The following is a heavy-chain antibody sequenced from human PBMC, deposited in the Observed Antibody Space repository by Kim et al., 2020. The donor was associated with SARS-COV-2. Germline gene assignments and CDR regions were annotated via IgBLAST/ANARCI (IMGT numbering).Heavy chain of an antibody. V-gene: IGHV4-31*03. D-gene: IGHD6-13*01. CDR3: ARAHRWGVIAALGAVDY. Sequence: SETLSLTCTVSGGSISSGGYYWSWIRQHPGKGLEWIGYIYYSGSTYYNPPLKSRVTISVDTSKNQFSLKLSSVTAADTAVYYCARAHRWGVIAALGAVDYGGQGTLVTVSS. CDR2: IYYSGST. J-gene: IGHJ4*02. CDR1: GGSISSGGYY.